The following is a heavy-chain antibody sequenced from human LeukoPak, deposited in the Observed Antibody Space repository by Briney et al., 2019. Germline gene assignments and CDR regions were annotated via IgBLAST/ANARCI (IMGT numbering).Heavy chain of an antibody. CDR2: IYTSGST. J-gene: IGHJ4*02. V-gene: IGHV4-4*07. Sequence: SETLSLTCTVSGGSIGSYYWSWIRQPAGKGLEWIGRIYTSGSTNYNPSLKSRVTMSVDTSKNQFSLKLSSVTAADTAVYYCARGGIRYCSGGSCYSSYYFDYWGQGTLVTVSS. CDR3: ARGGIRYCSGGSCYSSYYFDY. D-gene: IGHD2-15*01. CDR1: GGSIGSYY.